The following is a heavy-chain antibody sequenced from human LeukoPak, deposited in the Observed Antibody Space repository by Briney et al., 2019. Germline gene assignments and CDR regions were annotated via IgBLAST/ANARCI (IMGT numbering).Heavy chain of an antibody. CDR1: GYTFTSYG. J-gene: IGHJ5*02. Sequence: GASVKVSCKASGYTFTSYGISWVRQAPGQGLEWMGWISAYNGNTNYAQKLQGRVTMTTDTSTSTAYMELRNLRSDDTAVYYCARTADYGSGSYFWFDPWGQGTLVTVSS. V-gene: IGHV1-18*01. CDR3: ARTADYGSGSYFWFDP. D-gene: IGHD3-10*01. CDR2: ISAYNGNT.